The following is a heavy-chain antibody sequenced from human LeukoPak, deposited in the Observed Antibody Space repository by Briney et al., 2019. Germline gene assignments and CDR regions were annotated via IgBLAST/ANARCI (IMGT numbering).Heavy chain of an antibody. D-gene: IGHD3-3*01. J-gene: IGHJ3*02. CDR1: GGSISSYY. CDR2: IYYSGST. Sequence: PSETLSLTCTVSGGSISSYYWSWIRQPPGKGLEWIGYIYYSGSTNYNPSLKSRVTISVDTSKNQFSLKLSSVTAADTAVYYCARGGYDFWSGQTDAFDIWGQGTMVTVSS. CDR3: ARGGYDFWSGQTDAFDI. V-gene: IGHV4-59*01.